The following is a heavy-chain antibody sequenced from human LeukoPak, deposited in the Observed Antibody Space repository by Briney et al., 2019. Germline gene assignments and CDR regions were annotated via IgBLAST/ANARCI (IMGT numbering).Heavy chain of an antibody. CDR1: GGTFSSYI. CDR2: IIPMFGTT. J-gene: IGHJ4*02. D-gene: IGHD4-17*01. Sequence: SVKVSCKASGGTFSSYIIKWVRQAPGQGLEWMRGIIPMFGTTIYAQKFQGRVTITADKSTSTAYMELSSLRSEDTAVYYCARGYPSTLYKADYVHPYYLDYWGQGTLVTVSS. CDR3: ARGYPSTLYKADYVHPYYLDY. V-gene: IGHV1-69*06.